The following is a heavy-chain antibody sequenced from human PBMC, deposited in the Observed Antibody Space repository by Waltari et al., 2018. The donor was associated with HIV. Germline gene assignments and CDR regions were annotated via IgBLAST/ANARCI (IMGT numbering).Heavy chain of an antibody. V-gene: IGHV4-34*01. CDR2: INHSGFT. CDR1: GGSFSGYY. D-gene: IGHD4-17*01. J-gene: IGHJ4*02. CDR3: ARGTPTTVTTQ. Sequence: QVQLQQWGAGLLKPSATLSLTCAVYGGSFSGYYWSWIRQPPGKGLEWIGEINHSGFTNYSPSLKSRVTISVDTSKNQFSLKLRSVTAADTAMYYCARGTPTTVTTQWGQGTLVTVSS.